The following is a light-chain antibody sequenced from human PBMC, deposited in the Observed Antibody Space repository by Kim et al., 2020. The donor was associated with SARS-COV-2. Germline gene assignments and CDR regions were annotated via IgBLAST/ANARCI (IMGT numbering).Light chain of an antibody. CDR2: WAS. J-gene: IGKJ1*01. Sequence: DIVMTQSPDSLAVSLGERATFNCKSSQSVLYSSNNKNYLTWYQQKPGQPPKLLIYWASTQESGVPDRFSGSGSGTDFTLTISSLQAEDVAVYYCQQYYSTPRTFGQGTKVDIK. CDR3: QQYYSTPRT. CDR1: QSVLYSSNNKNY. V-gene: IGKV4-1*01.